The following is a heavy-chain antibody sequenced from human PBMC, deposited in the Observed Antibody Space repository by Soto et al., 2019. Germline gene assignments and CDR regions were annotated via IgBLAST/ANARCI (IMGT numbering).Heavy chain of an antibody. V-gene: IGHV3-23*01. J-gene: IGHJ2*01. CDR1: GFTFSSYA. D-gene: IGHD2-2*02. CDR2: ISGSGGST. CDR3: AKDYQYPWTAGWYFAL. Sequence: PGGSLRLSCAASGFTFSSYAMSWVRQAPGKGLEWVSAISGSGGSTYYADSVKGRFTISRDNSKNTLYLQMNSLRAEDTAVYYCAKDYQYPWTAGWYFALWGRGTLVTVSS.